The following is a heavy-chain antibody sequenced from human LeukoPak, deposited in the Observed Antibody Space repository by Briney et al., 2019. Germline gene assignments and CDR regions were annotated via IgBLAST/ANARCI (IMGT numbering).Heavy chain of an antibody. V-gene: IGHV3-23*01. CDR1: GFTFSSYA. CDR3: AKDVGDHSFDI. J-gene: IGHJ3*02. CDR2: ISHSGDTR. Sequence: GGSLRLSCAASGFTFSSYAMSWVRQAPVKGLEWVSAISHSGDTRYYAGSVKGRFTISRDNSQNTLYLQMNSLRAEDTAIYYCAKDVGDHSFDIWGQGTMVTVSS. D-gene: IGHD2-15*01.